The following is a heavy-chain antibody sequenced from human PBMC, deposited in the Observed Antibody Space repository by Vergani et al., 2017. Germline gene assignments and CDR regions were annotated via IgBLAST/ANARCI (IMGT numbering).Heavy chain of an antibody. Sequence: EVQLVESGGGLVKPGGSLRLSCAASGFTFSSYSMIWVRQAPGKGLEWVSSISSSSSYIYYADSVKGRFTISRDHAKNSLYLQMNSLRAEDTAVYYCAREGVGDYAFDYWGQGTLVTVSS. V-gene: IGHV3-21*01. CDR3: AREGVGDYAFDY. CDR1: GFTFSSYS. D-gene: IGHD4-17*01. CDR2: ISSSSSYI. J-gene: IGHJ4*02.